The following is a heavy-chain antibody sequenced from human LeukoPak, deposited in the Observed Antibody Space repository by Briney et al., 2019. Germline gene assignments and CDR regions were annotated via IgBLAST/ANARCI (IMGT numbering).Heavy chain of an antibody. CDR2: ISRTSSYI. CDR3: ARITSGRSTYYFDY. CDR1: GLTFSTYS. V-gene: IGHV3-21*01. D-gene: IGHD1-26*01. J-gene: IGHJ4*02. Sequence: GGSLRLSCAASGLTFSTYSINRVRQAPGKGLEWVSSISRTSSYIYYADSVKGRFTISRDNAKNSLYLQMNSLRAEDTAVYYCARITSGRSTYYFDYWGQGTLVTVSS.